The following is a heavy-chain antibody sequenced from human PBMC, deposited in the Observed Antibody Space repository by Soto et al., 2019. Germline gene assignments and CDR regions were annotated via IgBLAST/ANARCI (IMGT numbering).Heavy chain of an antibody. Sequence: QVQLVQSGAEVKKPGSSVKVSCKASGGTFSSYAISWVRQAPGQGLEWMGGIIPIFGTANYAQKFQGRVTITADESTSTPYMELSSLRSEDTAVYYCARDQRITIFGVVRNWFDPWGQGTLVTVSS. J-gene: IGHJ5*02. V-gene: IGHV1-69*01. CDR1: GGTFSSYA. D-gene: IGHD3-3*01. CDR3: ARDQRITIFGVVRNWFDP. CDR2: IIPIFGTA.